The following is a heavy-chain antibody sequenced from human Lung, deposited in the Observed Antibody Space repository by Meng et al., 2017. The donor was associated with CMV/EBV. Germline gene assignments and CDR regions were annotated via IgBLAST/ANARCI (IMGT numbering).Heavy chain of an antibody. D-gene: IGHD3-22*01. Sequence: SETLSLXCNVSAGSISPDYWSWIRQPPGKGLEWIGYINYSGTTNSNPSLKSRVTISVDTSKKQVSLKLRSVADADTAVYYCARGAGTYYDSSGYQEWGRGTVVTVSA. J-gene: IGHJ4*02. CDR3: ARGAGTYYDSSGYQE. V-gene: IGHV4-59*01. CDR1: AGSISPDY. CDR2: INYSGTT.